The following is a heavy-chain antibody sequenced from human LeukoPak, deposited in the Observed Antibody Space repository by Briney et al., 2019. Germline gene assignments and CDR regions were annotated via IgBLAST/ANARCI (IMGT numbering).Heavy chain of an antibody. CDR3: ARGDDSSGYYYPHAFDI. CDR2: INPNSGGT. V-gene: IGHV1-2*02. J-gene: IGHJ3*02. CDR1: GHTFTGYY. Sequence: ASVKVSCKASGHTFTGYYMHWVRQAPGQGLEWMGWINPNSGGTNYAQKFQGRVTMTRDTSISTAYMELSRLRSDDTAVYYCARGDDSSGYYYPHAFDIWGQGTMVTVSS. D-gene: IGHD3-22*01.